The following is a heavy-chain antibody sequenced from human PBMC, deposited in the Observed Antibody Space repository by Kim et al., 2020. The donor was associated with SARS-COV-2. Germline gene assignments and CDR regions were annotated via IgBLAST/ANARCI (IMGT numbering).Heavy chain of an antibody. Sequence: ASVKVSCKASGYTFTNYAMHWVRQAPGQGLEWIGWISVCYGNTKYLQKFQGRVTIARDTSASTVFIDLSSLRSEDTAVYYCARDGTTRNGGYYFDYWGQGALVTVSS. CDR3: ARDGTTRNGGYYFDY. D-gene: IGHD1-1*01. CDR2: ISVCYGNT. V-gene: IGHV1-3*01. J-gene: IGHJ4*02. CDR1: GYTFTNYA.